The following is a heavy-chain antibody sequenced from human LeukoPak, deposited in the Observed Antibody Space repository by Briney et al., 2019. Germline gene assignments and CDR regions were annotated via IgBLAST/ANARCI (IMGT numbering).Heavy chain of an antibody. CDR2: ISGSGSII. J-gene: IGHJ4*02. V-gene: IGHV3-23*01. CDR3: AKDLPDYGDYIEGY. D-gene: IGHD4-17*01. CDR1: GFTLSSFG. Sequence: PGGSLRLSCAASGFTLSSFGMSWVRQAPGKGLEWVSTISGSGSIIDYADSVKGRSTFSRDNSRNMVYLQMNSLRAEDTAVYYCAKDLPDYGDYIEGYWGQGTLVTVSS.